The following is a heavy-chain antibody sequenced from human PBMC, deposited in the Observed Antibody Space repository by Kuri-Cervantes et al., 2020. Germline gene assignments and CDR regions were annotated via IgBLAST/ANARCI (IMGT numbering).Heavy chain of an antibody. J-gene: IGHJ3*02. D-gene: IGHD2-2*02. Sequence: GESLKISCKGSGYSFTSYWIGWVRQMPGKGLEWMGIIYPGDSDTRYSPSFQGQVTISADKSISTAYLQWSSLKASDTAMYYCARPYCSSTSCYTRDAFDIWGQGTMVTVS. CDR2: IYPGDSDT. CDR3: ARPYCSSTSCYTRDAFDI. CDR1: GYSFTSYW. V-gene: IGHV5-51*01.